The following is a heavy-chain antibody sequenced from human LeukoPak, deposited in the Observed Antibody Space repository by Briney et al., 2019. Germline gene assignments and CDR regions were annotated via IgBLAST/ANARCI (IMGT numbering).Heavy chain of an antibody. CDR3: AKKYRSVHYYYMDV. Sequence: GGSLRLSCAASGFTFSSYGMNWVRQAPGEGLEWVSAISGSGGSTYYADSVKGRFTISRDNSKNTLYLQMNSLRAEDTAVYYCAKKYRSVHYYYMDVWGKGTTVTISS. V-gene: IGHV3-23*01. D-gene: IGHD2-2*01. CDR1: GFTFSSYG. J-gene: IGHJ6*03. CDR2: ISGSGGST.